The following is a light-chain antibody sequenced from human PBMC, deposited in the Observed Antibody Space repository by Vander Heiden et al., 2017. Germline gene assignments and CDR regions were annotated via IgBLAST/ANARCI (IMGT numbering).Light chain of an antibody. Sequence: DIQMTQSPSSLSASVEDRVTITCRASQSINSYLNWYQQKPGKAPKLLIYTASSLQSGVPSRFSGSGSGTDFTLTISRLEPEDFATYYCQQSDSTPITFGGGTKVEIK. V-gene: IGKV1-39*01. J-gene: IGKJ4*01. CDR2: TAS. CDR3: QQSDSTPIT. CDR1: QSINSY.